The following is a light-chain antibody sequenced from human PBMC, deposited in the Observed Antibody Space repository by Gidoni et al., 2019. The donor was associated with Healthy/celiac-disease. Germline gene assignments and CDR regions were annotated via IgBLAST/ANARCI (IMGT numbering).Light chain of an antibody. V-gene: IGKV3-15*01. Sequence: EIVMTQSPATLSVSPGERATLSCRASQSVSSNLAWYQQKPGQAPRLLIYGASTRATGIPARFSGSGSGTEFTLTISSLQSEDFAVYYCQQYNNWPPYTFGQGTTGDQT. CDR3: QQYNNWPPYT. CDR2: GAS. CDR1: QSVSSN. J-gene: IGKJ2*01.